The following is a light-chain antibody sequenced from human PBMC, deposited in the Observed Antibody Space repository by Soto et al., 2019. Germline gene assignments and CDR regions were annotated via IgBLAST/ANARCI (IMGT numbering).Light chain of an antibody. CDR3: QQRNIWPPVT. Sequence: EIVLTPCPATLSVSPGEXAPLSCRASPSVTNFLAWYQQKPGQAPRLLIYGAFNRATGIPARFSGSGSGTDFTLTISSLEPEDSAIYYCQQRNIWPPVTFGQGTKVDIK. CDR1: PSVTNF. V-gene: IGKV3-11*01. J-gene: IGKJ1*01. CDR2: GAF.